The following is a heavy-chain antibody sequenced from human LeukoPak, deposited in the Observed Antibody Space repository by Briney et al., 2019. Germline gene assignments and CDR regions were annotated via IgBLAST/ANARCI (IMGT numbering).Heavy chain of an antibody. V-gene: IGHV4-34*01. CDR2: INHSGST. Sequence: SETLSLTSAGHGGSFSGYYWSWIRQPPGKGLEWSGEINHSGSTNYNPSLKSRVTISVDTSKNQFSLKLSSVTAADTAVYYCARDSSVYARYYFDYWGQGTLVTVSS. J-gene: IGHJ4*02. D-gene: IGHD2-8*01. CDR3: ARDSSVYARYYFDY. CDR1: GGSFSGYY.